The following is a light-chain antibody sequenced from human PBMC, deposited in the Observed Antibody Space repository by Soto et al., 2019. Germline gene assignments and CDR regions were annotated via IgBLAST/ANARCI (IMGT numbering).Light chain of an antibody. CDR2: RNN. Sequence: QSVXTQPPSAXGTPXQRVTXSCSGSRASIGSNTVTWYQHLPGAAPKLLVYRNNQRPSGVPDRFSGSKSGTSASLAISGLRXEDEAXXYCAAWDDSLSGPVFGGGTKVTVL. V-gene: IGLV1-47*01. CDR1: RASIGSNT. CDR3: AAWDDSLSGPV. J-gene: IGLJ3*02.